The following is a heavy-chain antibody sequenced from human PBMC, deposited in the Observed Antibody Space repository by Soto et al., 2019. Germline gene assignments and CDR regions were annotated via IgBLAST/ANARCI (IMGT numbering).Heavy chain of an antibody. CDR1: GGTFSSYA. CDR3: ARDTMNYYDSTSPRYNWFDP. Sequence: SVKVSCKASGGTFSSYAISCVRQAPGQGLEWMGGIIPIFGTANYAQKFQGRVTITADESTSTAYMELSSLRSEDTAVYYCARDTMNYYDSTSPRYNWFDPWGQGTLVTVSS. V-gene: IGHV1-69*13. D-gene: IGHD3-22*01. J-gene: IGHJ5*02. CDR2: IIPIFGTA.